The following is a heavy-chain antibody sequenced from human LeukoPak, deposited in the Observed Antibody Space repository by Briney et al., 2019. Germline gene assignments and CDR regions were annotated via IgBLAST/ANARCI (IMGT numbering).Heavy chain of an antibody. CDR3: ARVPYGDYDYFDY. CDR1: GFTFSSYA. CDR2: ISYDGSNK. Sequence: GGSLRLSCAASGFTFSSYAMHWVRQAPGKGLEWVAVISYDGSNKYYADSVKGRFTISRDNSKNTLYLQMNSLRAEDTAVYYCARVPYGDYDYFDYWAREPWSPSPQ. J-gene: IGHJ4*02. V-gene: IGHV3-30-3*01. D-gene: IGHD4-17*01.